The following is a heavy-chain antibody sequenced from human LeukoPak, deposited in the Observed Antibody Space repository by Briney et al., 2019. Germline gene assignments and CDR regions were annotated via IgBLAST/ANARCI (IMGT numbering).Heavy chain of an antibody. CDR2: IRYDGSNK. CDR3: ARDVFDRYGDYENWYFDL. J-gene: IGHJ2*01. D-gene: IGHD4-17*01. V-gene: IGHV3-30*02. CDR1: GFTFSSYW. Sequence: PGGSLRLSCAASGFTFSSYWMTWVRQAPGKGLEWVAFIRYDGSNKYYADSVKGRFTISRDNSKNTLYLQMNSLRAEDTAVYYCARDVFDRYGDYENWYFDLWGRGTLVTVSS.